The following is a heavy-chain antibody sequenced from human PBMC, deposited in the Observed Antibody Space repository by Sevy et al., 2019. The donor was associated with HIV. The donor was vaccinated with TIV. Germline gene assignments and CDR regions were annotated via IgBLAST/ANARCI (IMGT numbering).Heavy chain of an antibody. CDR2: INSDSGVT. V-gene: IGHV1-2*02. J-gene: IGHJ6*02. D-gene: IGHD4-17*01. CDR1: GYIFTDYY. Sequence: ASVKVSCKASGYIFTDYYIHWVRQAPGQGLEWMAWINSDSGVTNYAQRFQGEVTVTRDTSLNTAYLDLSRLKSNDTAIYFCARLTTKPTSDPYGMDVWGQGTTVTVSS. CDR3: ARLTTKPTSDPYGMDV.